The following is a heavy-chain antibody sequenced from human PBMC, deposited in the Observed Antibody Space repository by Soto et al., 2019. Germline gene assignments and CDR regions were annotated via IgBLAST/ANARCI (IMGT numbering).Heavy chain of an antibody. CDR1: GGSITCTTYY. J-gene: IGHJ4*02. V-gene: IGHV4-39*01. CDR2: VHSSGKT. D-gene: IGHD3-10*01. Sequence: SETLSLTCSVSGGSITCTTYYWGWIRQPPGKGLEWIGTVHSSGKTYSNPSLKSRVTISVDTSKNQLSLKLTSVTAADTAVYYCARQGLTDYGSGNYYSYWGQGSLVTVSS. CDR3: ARQGLTDYGSGNYYSY.